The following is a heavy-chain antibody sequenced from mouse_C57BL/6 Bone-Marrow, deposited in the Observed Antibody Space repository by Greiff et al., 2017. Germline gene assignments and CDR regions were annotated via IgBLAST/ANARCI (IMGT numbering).Heavy chain of an antibody. D-gene: IGHD2-2*01. CDR3: ARGTLGYEGFAY. V-gene: IGHV1-69*01. J-gene: IGHJ3*01. Sequence: CKASGYTFTSYWMHWVTQRPGQGLEWIGEIDPSDSYTNYNQKFKGKSTLTVDKSSSTAYMQLSSLTSEDSAVYYCARGTLGYEGFAYWGQGTLVTVSA. CDR1: GYTFTSYW. CDR2: IDPSDSYT.